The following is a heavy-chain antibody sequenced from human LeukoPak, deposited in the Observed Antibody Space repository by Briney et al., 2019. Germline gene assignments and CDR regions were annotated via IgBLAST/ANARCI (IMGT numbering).Heavy chain of an antibody. V-gene: IGHV1-2*02. CDR1: GYTFTGYY. Sequence: ASVKVSCKASGYTFTGYYMHWVRQAPGQGLEWMGWINPNSGGTNYAQKFRGRVTMTRNTSISTAYMELSSLRSEDTAVYYCARGVKKVSQRITMVRAAVGYNWFDPWGQGTLVTVSS. CDR2: INPNSGGT. CDR3: ARGVKKVSQRITMVRAAVGYNWFDP. J-gene: IGHJ5*02. D-gene: IGHD3-10*01.